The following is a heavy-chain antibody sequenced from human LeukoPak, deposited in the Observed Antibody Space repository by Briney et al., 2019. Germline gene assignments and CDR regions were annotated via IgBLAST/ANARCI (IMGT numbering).Heavy chain of an antibody. D-gene: IGHD3-22*01. V-gene: IGHV3-30*02. CDR3: AKEGPIKGGYYDSSGYYLDY. CDR2: IRYDGSNK. Sequence: PGGSLRLSCAASGFTFSSYGMHWVRQAPGKGLEWVAFIRYDGSNKYYADSVKGRFTISRDNSKNTLYLQMNSLRAEDTAVYYCAKEGPIKGGYYDSSGYYLDYWGQGTLVTVSS. J-gene: IGHJ4*02. CDR1: GFTFSSYG.